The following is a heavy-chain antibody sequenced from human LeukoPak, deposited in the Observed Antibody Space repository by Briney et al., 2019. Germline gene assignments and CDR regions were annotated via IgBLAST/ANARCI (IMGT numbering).Heavy chain of an antibody. V-gene: IGHV4-39*01. CDR1: GGSISSVRYY. J-gene: IGHJ4*02. D-gene: IGHD2-21*02. CDR3: ARQSVTAMLFGFDY. CDR2: IFYGGST. Sequence: SSETLSLTCTVSGGSISSVRYYWGWIRQPPGKGLEWIGTIFYGGSTYYNPSLKSRVSVAVDRSKNQFSLKLTSVTAADTAFYFCARQSVTAMLFGFDYWGRGTLVAVPS.